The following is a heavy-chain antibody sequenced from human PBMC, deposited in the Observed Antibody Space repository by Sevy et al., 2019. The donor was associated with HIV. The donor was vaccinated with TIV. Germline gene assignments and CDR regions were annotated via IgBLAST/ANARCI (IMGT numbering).Heavy chain of an antibody. Sequence: ASVKVSCKASGGTFSSYAISWVRQAPGQGLEWMGRIIPIFGTANYAQKFQGRVTITADESTSTAYMELSSLRSEDTAVYYCARGNWITMVRGVEGNWFDPWGQGTLVTVSS. J-gene: IGHJ5*02. D-gene: IGHD3-10*01. CDR1: GGTFSSYA. V-gene: IGHV1-69*13. CDR3: ARGNWITMVRGVEGNWFDP. CDR2: IIPIFGTA.